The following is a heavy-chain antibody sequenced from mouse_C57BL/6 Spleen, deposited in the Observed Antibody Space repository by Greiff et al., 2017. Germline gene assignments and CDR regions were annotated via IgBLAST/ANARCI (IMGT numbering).Heavy chain of an antibody. CDR1: GYTFTSYW. Sequence: VQLKQPGAELVRPGSSVKLSCKASGYTFTSYWMHWVKQRPIQGLEWIGNIDPSDSETHYNQKFKDKATLTVDKSSSTAYMQLSSLTSEDSAVYYCAREGDWGFAYWGQGTLVTVSA. D-gene: IGHD4-1*01. V-gene: IGHV1-52*01. CDR3: AREGDWGFAY. J-gene: IGHJ3*01. CDR2: IDPSDSET.